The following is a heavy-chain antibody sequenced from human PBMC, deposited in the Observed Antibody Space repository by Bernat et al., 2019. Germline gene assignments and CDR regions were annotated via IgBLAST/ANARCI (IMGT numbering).Heavy chain of an antibody. J-gene: IGHJ3*02. D-gene: IGHD3-22*01. CDR3: ARGLEVITRFPNSFDI. CDR1: GFTVSSNY. Sequence: EVQLVESGGGLVQPGGSLRLSCAASGFTVSSNYMSWVRQAPGKGLEWVSVIYSGGSTYYADSVKGRFTISRDNSKNTLYLQMNSLRVEDTAVYYCARGLEVITRFPNSFDIWGQGTRVTVSS. V-gene: IGHV3-66*01. CDR2: IYSGGST.